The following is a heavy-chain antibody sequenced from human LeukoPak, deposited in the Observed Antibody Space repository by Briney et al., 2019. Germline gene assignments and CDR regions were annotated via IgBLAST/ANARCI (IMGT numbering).Heavy chain of an antibody. CDR1: GYTFTSYG. V-gene: IGHV1-18*01. D-gene: IGHD3-10*01. CDR3: ARTPTYYYGSGKDYYYYYMDV. J-gene: IGHJ6*03. Sequence: GASVKVSCKASGYTFTSYGISWVRQAPGQGLEWMGWISAYNGNTNYAQKLQGRVTMTTDTSTSTAYMELRSLRSDDTAVYYCARTPTYYYGSGKDYYYYYMDVWGKGTTVTISS. CDR2: ISAYNGNT.